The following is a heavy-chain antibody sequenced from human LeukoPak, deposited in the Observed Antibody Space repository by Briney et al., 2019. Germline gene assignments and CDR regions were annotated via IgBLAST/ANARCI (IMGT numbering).Heavy chain of an antibody. Sequence: SETLSLTCAVYGGSFSGYYWSWIRQSPGKGLEWIGEINHSGSTHYNPSLKSRVTISVDTSKNQFSLKLNSVTAADTAVYYCARESGSYLWRSWLNPWGQGTLVTVSS. V-gene: IGHV4-34*01. CDR2: INHSGST. CDR3: ARESGSYLWRSWLNP. D-gene: IGHD3-16*01. CDR1: GGSFSGYY. J-gene: IGHJ5*02.